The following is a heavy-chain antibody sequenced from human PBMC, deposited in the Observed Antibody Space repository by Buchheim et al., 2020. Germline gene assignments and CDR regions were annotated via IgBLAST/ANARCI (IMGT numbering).Heavy chain of an antibody. CDR1: GGTFSSYA. J-gene: IGHJ6*02. V-gene: IGHV1-18*01. D-gene: IGHD6-13*01. Sequence: QVQLVQSGAEVKKPGSSVKVSCKVSGGTFSSYAISWVRQAPGQGLEWMGWISAHNGNTKYAQNLQGRVTMTTDTSTSTAYMELRSLRSDDTAVYYCARVAAAGTDYYYGMDVWGQGTT. CDR3: ARVAAAGTDYYYGMDV. CDR2: ISAHNGNT.